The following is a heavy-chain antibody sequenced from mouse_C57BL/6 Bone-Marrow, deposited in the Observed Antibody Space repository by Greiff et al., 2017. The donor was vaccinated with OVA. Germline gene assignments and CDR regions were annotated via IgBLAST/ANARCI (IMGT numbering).Heavy chain of an antibody. CDR2: ISSGGSYT. V-gene: IGHV5-6*01. J-gene: IGHJ4*01. CDR3: ARQGVLCYAMDY. Sequence: EVQLQESGGDLVKPGGSLKLSCAASGFTFSSYGMSWVRQTPDKRLEWVATISSGGSYTYYPDSVKGRFTISRDNAKNTLYLQMSSLKSEDTAMYYCARQGVLCYAMDYWGQGTSVTVSS. CDR1: GFTFSSYG. D-gene: IGHD1-1*02.